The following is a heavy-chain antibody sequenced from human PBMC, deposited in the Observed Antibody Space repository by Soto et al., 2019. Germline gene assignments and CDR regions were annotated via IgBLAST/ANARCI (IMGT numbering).Heavy chain of an antibody. J-gene: IGHJ4*02. V-gene: IGHV3-30-3*01. D-gene: IGHD3-22*01. CDR2: ISYDGSNK. CDR1: GFTFSSYA. Sequence: GGSLRLSCAASGFTFSSYAMHWVRQAPGKGLEWVAVISYDGSNKYYADSVKGRFTISRDNSKNTLYLQMNSLRAEDTAVYYCARDLYDSSGPYFRTFDYWGQGTLVTVSS. CDR3: ARDLYDSSGPYFRTFDY.